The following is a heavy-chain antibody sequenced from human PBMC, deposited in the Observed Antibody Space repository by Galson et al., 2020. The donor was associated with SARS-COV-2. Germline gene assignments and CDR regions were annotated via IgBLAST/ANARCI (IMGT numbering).Heavy chain of an antibody. J-gene: IGHJ4*01. V-gene: IGHV3-30-3*01. CDR2: ISYDGSNE. D-gene: IGHD1-26*01. CDR1: GFNFNTYA. CDR3: ARGLSGTYYYFDS. Sequence: PGGSLRLSCAASGFNFNTYAMHWVRQAPGKGLEWVALISYDGSNEYYADSVRGRFTISRDNSKSKDTLYLQMNSLRSEDTAVYYCARGLSGTYYYFDSWGQEPWSPSPQ.